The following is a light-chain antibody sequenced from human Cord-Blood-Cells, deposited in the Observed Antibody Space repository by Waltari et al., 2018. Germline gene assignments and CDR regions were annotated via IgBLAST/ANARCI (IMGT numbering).Light chain of an antibody. CDR2: DAS. CDR1: QSISSY. V-gene: IGKV3D-20*01. Sequence: TQSPSSLSASVGDRVTITCRASQSISSYLNWYQQKPGLAPRLLIYDASSRATGIPDRFSGSGSGTDFTLTISRLEPEDFAVYYCQQYGSSPTFGQGTKVEIK. J-gene: IGKJ1*01. CDR3: QQYGSSPT.